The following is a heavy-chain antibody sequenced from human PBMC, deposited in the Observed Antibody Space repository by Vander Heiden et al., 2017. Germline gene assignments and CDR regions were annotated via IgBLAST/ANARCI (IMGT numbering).Heavy chain of an antibody. D-gene: IGHD2-15*01. J-gene: IGHJ4*02. CDR2: ISSSSTYI. Sequence: QLVDSGGGLANHGVTRRLSCSASVLTLSSYSMSWVRPAPGKGLEWVSSISSSSTYIQYADSVKGRFTISRDNAKNSLCLKMNSLRVEDTAVYYCASRGYCGGDNCLHHFDYWGQGTLVTASS. CDR3: ASRGYCGGDNCLHHFDY. CDR1: VLTLSSYS. V-gene: IGHV3-21*01.